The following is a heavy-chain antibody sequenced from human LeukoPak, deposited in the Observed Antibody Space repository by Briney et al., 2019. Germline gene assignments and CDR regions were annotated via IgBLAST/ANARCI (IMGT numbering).Heavy chain of an antibody. D-gene: IGHD2-2*01. CDR3: AKATAAILPRWFGP. V-gene: IGHV3-23*01. CDR2: ISGSGSNT. J-gene: IGHJ5*02. CDR1: GFTFSSYA. Sequence: GGSLRLSCAAPGFTFSSYAMSWVRQAPGKGLEWVSTISGSGSNTYYADSVKGRFTISRDNSKNTLYLQMNSLRAEDMAVYYCAKATAAILPRWFGPWGQGTLVTVSS.